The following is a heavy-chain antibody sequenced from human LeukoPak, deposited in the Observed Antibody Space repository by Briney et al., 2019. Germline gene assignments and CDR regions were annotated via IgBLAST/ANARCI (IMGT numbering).Heavy chain of an antibody. Sequence: ASVTLSCKVSGYTLRELSMHWVRQAPAKGLQWMGVFDPEDGESIIAQKFQGRLTMTEDTSTDTAYMELSSLTSEDTAMYYCATGHCNTSSCYYYYMDVWGKGTTVTVSS. CDR3: ATGHCNTSSCYYYYMDV. V-gene: IGHV1-24*01. J-gene: IGHJ6*03. CDR2: FDPEDGES. CDR1: GYTLRELS. D-gene: IGHD2/OR15-2a*01.